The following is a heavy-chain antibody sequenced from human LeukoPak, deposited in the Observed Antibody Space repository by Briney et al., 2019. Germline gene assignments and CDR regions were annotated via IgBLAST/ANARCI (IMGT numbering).Heavy chain of an antibody. CDR2: IKQDGSEK. J-gene: IGHJ4*02. CDR3: ARDLGYGDYYSYYFDY. D-gene: IGHD4-17*01. Sequence: PGGSLRLSCAASGFTLSSYAMSWVRQAPGKGLEWVANIKQDGSEKYYVDSVKGRFTISRDNAKNSLYLQMNSLRAEDTAVYYCARDLGYGDYYSYYFDYWGQGTLVTVSS. V-gene: IGHV3-7*01. CDR1: GFTLSSYA.